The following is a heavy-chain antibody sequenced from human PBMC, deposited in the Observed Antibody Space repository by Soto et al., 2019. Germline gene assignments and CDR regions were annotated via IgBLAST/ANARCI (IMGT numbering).Heavy chain of an antibody. Sequence: SETLSLTCTVSGGSISSSSYYWGWIRQPPGKGLEWIGSIYYSGSTYYNPSLKSRVTISVDASKNQFSLKLSSVTAADTAVYYCARHNLVYSNPNCFDPWGQGTMVTVSS. D-gene: IGHD2-21*01. CDR3: ARHNLVYSNPNCFDP. CDR2: IYYSGST. V-gene: IGHV4-39*01. J-gene: IGHJ5*02. CDR1: GGSISSSSYY.